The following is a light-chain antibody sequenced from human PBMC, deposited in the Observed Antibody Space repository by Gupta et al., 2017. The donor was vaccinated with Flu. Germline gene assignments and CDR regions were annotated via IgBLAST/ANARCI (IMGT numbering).Light chain of an antibody. CDR3: HSADSSSSSVV. CDR1: KLANQY. CDR2: NDT. V-gene: IGLV3-25*02. J-gene: IGLJ2*01. Sequence: SYELTPPPSVSVSPGQTATITCSGLKLANQYAYWFQQKPGQAPLLVMLNDTERPSGIPERFSGSNSGTTVTLTISGVQAEDEADYYCHSADSSSSSVVFGGGTKLTVL.